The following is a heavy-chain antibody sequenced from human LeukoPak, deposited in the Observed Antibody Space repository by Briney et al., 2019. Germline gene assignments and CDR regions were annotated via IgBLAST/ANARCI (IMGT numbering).Heavy chain of an antibody. CDR2: IYYSGST. D-gene: IGHD5-24*01. V-gene: IGHV4-59*11. CDR1: GGSISSHY. CDR3: ASLPVEMATKGGSDY. Sequence: SETLSLTCTVSGGSISSHYWSWIRQPPGKGLEWIGYIYYSGSTNYNPSLKSRVTISVDTSKNQFSLKLSSVTAADTAVYYCASLPVEMATKGGSDYWGQGTLVTVSS. J-gene: IGHJ4*02.